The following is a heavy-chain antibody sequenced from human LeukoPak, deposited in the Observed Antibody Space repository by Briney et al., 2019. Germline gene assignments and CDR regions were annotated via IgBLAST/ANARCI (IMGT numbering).Heavy chain of an antibody. J-gene: IGHJ4*02. Sequence: SETLSLTCTVSGGSITSDYWSWIQQPPGKGLEWIGYIYYTGSTNYNPSLKSRVTISVDTSKTQFSLKLSSVTAADTAVYYCARRRDGYNFFDFWGQGTLVTVSS. D-gene: IGHD5-24*01. CDR2: IYYTGST. CDR3: ARRRDGYNFFDF. CDR1: GGSITSDY. V-gene: IGHV4-59*01.